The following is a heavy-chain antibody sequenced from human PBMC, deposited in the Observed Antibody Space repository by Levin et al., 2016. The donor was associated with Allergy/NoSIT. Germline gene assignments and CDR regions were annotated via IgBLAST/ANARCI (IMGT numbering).Heavy chain of an antibody. CDR2: ISYDGNNK. Sequence: WIRQPPGKGLEWVAVISYDGNNKYYGGSVKGRFTISRDNSKNTLHLQMDSLRAEDTAAYYCARDPFSNAVPGIRLYYFGMDVWGQGTTVTVSS. V-gene: IGHV3-30*03. CDR3: ARDPFSNAVPGIRLYYFGMDV. J-gene: IGHJ6*02. D-gene: IGHD3-10*01.